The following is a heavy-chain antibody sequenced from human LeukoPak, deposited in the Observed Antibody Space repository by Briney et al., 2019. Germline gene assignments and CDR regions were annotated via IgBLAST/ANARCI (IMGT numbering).Heavy chain of an antibody. J-gene: IGHJ4*02. V-gene: IGHV3-11*05. CDR2: ITSSSGYT. Sequence: GGSLKLSCAASGFTFSDPYMAWIRQAPGKGLEWVSYITSSSGYTNYADSVKGRFTISRDNAKNSLYLQMNSLRAEDTAVYYCARASYDILTGYFDYWGQGTLVTVSS. CDR3: ARASYDILTGYFDY. CDR1: GFTFSDPY. D-gene: IGHD3-9*01.